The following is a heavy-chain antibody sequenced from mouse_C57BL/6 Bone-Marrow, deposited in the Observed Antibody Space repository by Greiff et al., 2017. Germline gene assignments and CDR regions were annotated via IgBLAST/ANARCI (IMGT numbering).Heavy chain of an antibody. Sequence: QVQLQQSGPELVKPGASVKISCKASGYAFSSSWMNWVKQRPGKGLEWIGRIYPGDGDTNYNGKFKGKATLTADKSSSTAYMQLSSLTSEDSAVYFCAREGPYGNYDLDYWGQGTTLTVSS. J-gene: IGHJ2*01. CDR2: IYPGDGDT. CDR3: AREGPYGNYDLDY. V-gene: IGHV1-82*01. D-gene: IGHD2-1*01. CDR1: GYAFSSSW.